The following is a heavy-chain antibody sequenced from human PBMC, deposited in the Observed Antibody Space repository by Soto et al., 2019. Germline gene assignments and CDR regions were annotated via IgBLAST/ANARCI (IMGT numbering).Heavy chain of an antibody. CDR3: AKTPRQWLVYFDY. CDR2: ISGSGGTT. Sequence: EVPLLESGGGLVQPGGSLRLSCAASGFTFSNYAIAWVRQAPGKGLEWVSGISGSGGTTYYADSVKGRFTISRDNSQDTLQLQMNSLRAEDTAVYYCAKTPRQWLVYFDYWGEGALVTVSS. V-gene: IGHV3-23*01. D-gene: IGHD6-19*01. CDR1: GFTFSNYA. J-gene: IGHJ4*02.